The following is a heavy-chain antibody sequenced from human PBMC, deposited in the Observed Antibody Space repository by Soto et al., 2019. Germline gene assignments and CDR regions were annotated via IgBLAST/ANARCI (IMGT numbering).Heavy chain of an antibody. V-gene: IGHV3-23*01. CDR3: AKGVEGYVVSSFDS. J-gene: IGHJ4*02. CDR1: GFIFSDYA. Sequence: EVQLLESGGGGVQPGGSLRLSCAASGFIFSDYAMMWVRQTPGKGLEWVSAITSSGSSTYFADSLKGRITISRDNSKNTLSLQMDSLRVEDTAIYYCAKGVEGYVVSSFDSWGQGALVTVSS. D-gene: IGHD5-12*01. CDR2: ITSSGSST.